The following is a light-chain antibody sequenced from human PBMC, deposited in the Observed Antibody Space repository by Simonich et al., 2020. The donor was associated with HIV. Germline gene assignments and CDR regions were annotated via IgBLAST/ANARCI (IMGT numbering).Light chain of an antibody. CDR3: QQYGSSPLT. Sequence: EIVMTQSPATLSVSPGERATLSCRASQSVRSNLAWYQQKPGQAPRLLIYGASSRPPGIPDRFTGSGSGTDFTLTISSLEPEDFAVYYCQQYGSSPLTFGGGTKVEIK. CDR1: QSVRSN. J-gene: IGKJ4*01. CDR2: GAS. V-gene: IGKV3-20*01.